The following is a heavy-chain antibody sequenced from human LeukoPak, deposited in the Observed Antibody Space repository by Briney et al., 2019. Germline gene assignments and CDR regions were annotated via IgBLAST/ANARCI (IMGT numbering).Heavy chain of an antibody. CDR1: GFTFSSYA. CDR3: ARDAYRDYYDNSGYYYVGMDV. Sequence: GGSLRLSCAASGFTFSSYAMSWVRQAPGKGLEWVSVIYSGGSTYYADSVKGRFTISRDNSKNTLYLQMHSLRAEDTAMYFCARDAYRDYYDNSGYYYVGMDVWGQGTTVTVSS. J-gene: IGHJ6*02. D-gene: IGHD3-22*01. CDR2: IYSGGST. V-gene: IGHV3-53*01.